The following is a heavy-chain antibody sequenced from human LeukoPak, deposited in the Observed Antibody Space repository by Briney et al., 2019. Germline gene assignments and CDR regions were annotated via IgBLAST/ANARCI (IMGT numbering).Heavy chain of an antibody. D-gene: IGHD3-22*01. CDR3: AKTVARITMIAPLDY. CDR1: GFTFSTYA. V-gene: IGHV3-23*01. Sequence: HPGGSLRLSCAASGFTFSTYAMSWARQAPGKGLEWVSGISSSGSGGNTYYADSVKGRFTISRDSSKNTLYLQMNSLRAEDTAVYYCAKTVARITMIAPLDYWGQGTLVTVSS. CDR2: ISSSGSGGNT. J-gene: IGHJ4*02.